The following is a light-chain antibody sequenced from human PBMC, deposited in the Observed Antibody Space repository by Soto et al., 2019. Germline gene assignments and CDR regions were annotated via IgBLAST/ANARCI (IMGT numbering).Light chain of an antibody. J-gene: IGKJ2*01. V-gene: IGKV3-20*01. CDR2: LAS. Sequence: EIELTQSPATLSLSPGETATLSCRASQNVDKFLAWYQQRPGQPPRLLIYLASTRATGIPDRFGGSGSGTDFTLTISRLEPEDFAVYYCLQYFSAPHTFGQGTKLEI. CDR3: LQYFSAPHT. CDR1: QNVDKF.